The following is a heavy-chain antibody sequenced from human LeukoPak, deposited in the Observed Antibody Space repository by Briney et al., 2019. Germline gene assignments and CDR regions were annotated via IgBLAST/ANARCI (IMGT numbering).Heavy chain of an antibody. CDR2: IYPGDSGT. J-gene: IGHJ6*02. CDR1: GYSFTSYW. Sequence: GESLKISCQGSGYSFTSYWIGWVRQMPGKGLEWMGIIYPGDSGTRYSPSFQGQVTISADKSISTAYLQWSSLKASDTAMYYCARLYYGSGYLMDVWGQGTTVTVS. CDR3: ARLYYGSGYLMDV. V-gene: IGHV5-51*01. D-gene: IGHD3-10*01.